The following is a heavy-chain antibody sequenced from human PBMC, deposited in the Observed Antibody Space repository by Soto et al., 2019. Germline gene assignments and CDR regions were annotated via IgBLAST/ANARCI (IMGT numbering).Heavy chain of an antibody. CDR1: GGAFSSYA. D-gene: IGHD3-9*01. J-gene: IGHJ6*02. V-gene: IGHV1-69*06. CDR2: IIPIFGTA. Sequence: RASVKVSCKASGGAFSSYAISWVRQAPGQGLEWMGGIIPIFGTANYAQKFQGRVTITADKSTSTAYMELSSLRSEDTAVYYCAGRHVLTGCAEYYYYGMDVWGQGTTVTVSS. CDR3: AGRHVLTGCAEYYYYGMDV.